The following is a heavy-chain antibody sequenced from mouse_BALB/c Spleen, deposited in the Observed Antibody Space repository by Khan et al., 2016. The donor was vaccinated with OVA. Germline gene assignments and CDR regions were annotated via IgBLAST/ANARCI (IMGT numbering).Heavy chain of an antibody. Sequence: QVQLKQSGAELVRPGASVKLSCKTSGYIFTNYWIHWVKQRSGQGLKWIARIYPGTDNTSYNENLKDKATLTADKSSSTAYMQLSSLKSEDSAVYFCAREEALYYIDYWGQGTTLTVSS. CDR1: GYIFTNYW. CDR2: IYPGTDNT. CDR3: AREEALYYIDY. V-gene: IGHV1-76*01. J-gene: IGHJ2*01. D-gene: IGHD3-2*02.